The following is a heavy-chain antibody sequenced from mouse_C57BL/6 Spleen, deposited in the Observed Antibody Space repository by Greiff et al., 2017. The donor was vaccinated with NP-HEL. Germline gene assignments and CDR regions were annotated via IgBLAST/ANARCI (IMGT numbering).Heavy chain of an antibody. CDR2: IDPSDSYT. V-gene: IGHV1-69*01. CDR3: ARSRLYSNYEGYFDG. CDR1: GYTFTSYW. J-gene: IGHJ1*03. Sequence: VQLQQPGAELVMPGASVKLSCKASGYTFTSYWMHWVKQRPGQGLEWIGEIDPSDSYTNYNQKFKGKSTLTVDKSSSTAYMQLSSLTSEDSAVYYCARSRLYSNYEGYFDGWGTGTTVTVSS. D-gene: IGHD2-5*01.